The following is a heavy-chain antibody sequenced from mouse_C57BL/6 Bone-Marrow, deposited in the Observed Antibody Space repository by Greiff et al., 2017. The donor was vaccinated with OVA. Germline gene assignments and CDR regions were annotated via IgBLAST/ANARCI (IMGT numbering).Heavy chain of an antibody. CDR3: ARRGLALDY. Sequence: QVQLKESGAELVRPGTSVKMSCKASGYTFTNYWIGWAKQRPGHGLEWIGDFYPGGGYTNYNAKFKGKATLTADKSSSTAYMQVSSLTSEDSAIYYCARRGLALDYWGQGTTLTVSS. J-gene: IGHJ2*01. D-gene: IGHD3-3*01. V-gene: IGHV1-63*01. CDR2: FYPGGGYT. CDR1: GYTFTNYW.